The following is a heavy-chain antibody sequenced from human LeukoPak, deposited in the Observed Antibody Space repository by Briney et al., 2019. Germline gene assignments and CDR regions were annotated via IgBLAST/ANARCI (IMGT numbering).Heavy chain of an antibody. CDR2: INPSGGST. Sequence: GASVKVSCKASGYTFTSYYMHWVRQAPGQGLEWMGIINPSGGSTSYAQKFQGRVTMTRDMSTSTVYMELSSLRSEDTAVYCCARARGDYYDSSGYYLFDYWGQGTLVTVSS. CDR1: GYTFTSYY. D-gene: IGHD3-22*01. J-gene: IGHJ4*02. CDR3: ARARGDYYDSSGYYLFDY. V-gene: IGHV1-46*01.